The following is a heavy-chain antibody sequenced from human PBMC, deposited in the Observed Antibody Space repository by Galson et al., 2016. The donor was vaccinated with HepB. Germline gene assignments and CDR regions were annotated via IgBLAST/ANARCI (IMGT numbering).Heavy chain of an antibody. D-gene: IGHD4-23*01. CDR2: MNPNSGDT. V-gene: IGHV1-8*01. CDR1: GYSFLSHG. CDR3: ARGRSPVDYGGVSDGMDL. J-gene: IGHJ6*02. Sequence: SVKVSCKASGYSFLSHGIDWIRQTTGQGLEWMGWMNPNSGDTYYAKEFQGRVNMTRNIAMTTAYMELTSLRSDDTAAYYCARGRSPVDYGGVSDGMDLWGQGTTVIASS.